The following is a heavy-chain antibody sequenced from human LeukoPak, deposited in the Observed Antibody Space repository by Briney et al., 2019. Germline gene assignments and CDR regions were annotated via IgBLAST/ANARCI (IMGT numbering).Heavy chain of an antibody. CDR1: GGSFSGYY. CDR3: AIIHCSSTSCYQIDP. V-gene: IGHV4-34*01. Sequence: SETLSLTCAVYGGSFSGYYWSWIRQPSGKGLEWIGEINHSGSTNYNPSLKSRVTISVDTSKDQFSLKLSSVTAADTAVYYCAIIHCSSTSCYQIDPWGQGTLVTVSS. J-gene: IGHJ5*02. D-gene: IGHD2-2*01. CDR2: INHSGST.